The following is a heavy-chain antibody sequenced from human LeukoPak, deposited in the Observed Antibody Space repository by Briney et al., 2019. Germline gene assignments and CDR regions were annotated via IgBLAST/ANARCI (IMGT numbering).Heavy chain of an antibody. D-gene: IGHD2-21*01. CDR3: ARHVVASSPLAY. J-gene: IGHJ4*02. CDR2: IFYSGST. CDR1: SGSFSGYY. Sequence: SETLSLTCSVYSGSFSGYYWSWIRQPPGKGLEWIGYIFYSGSTNYNPSLKSRVTISVDTSKNQFSLKLSSVTAADTAVYYCARHVVASSPLAYWGQGTLVTVSS. V-gene: IGHV4-59*08.